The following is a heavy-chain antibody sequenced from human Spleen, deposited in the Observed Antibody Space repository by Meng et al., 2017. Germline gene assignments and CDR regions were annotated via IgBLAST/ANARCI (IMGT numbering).Heavy chain of an antibody. CDR3: ATDSAKGVDY. J-gene: IGHJ4*02. CDR2: ISYDGSKT. V-gene: IGHV3-30*07. D-gene: IGHD1-26*01. CDR1: GFTFTNFA. Sequence: GESLKISCAASGFTFTNFAMHWVRQAPGKGLEWVAVISYDGSKTYYADSVKGRFTISRDDSKNTLSLQMNSLKTEDTAVYYCATDSAKGVDYWGQGTLVTVSS.